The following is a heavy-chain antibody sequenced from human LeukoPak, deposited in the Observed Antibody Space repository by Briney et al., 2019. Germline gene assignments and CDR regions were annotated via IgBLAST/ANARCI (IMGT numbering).Heavy chain of an antibody. Sequence: GGSPRLSCAPSGFTFSTFAMSWVRQAPGKGLEWVSSITGTQYTTYNTHSVKGRFTISRDNSKNTLYLQINSLRADQTALYFCTTDPNGDYAGAFDPWGQGTLVTVSS. J-gene: IGHJ5*02. V-gene: IGHV3-23*01. CDR2: ITGTQYTT. CDR3: TTDPNGDYAGAFDP. D-gene: IGHD4-17*01. CDR1: GFTFSTFA.